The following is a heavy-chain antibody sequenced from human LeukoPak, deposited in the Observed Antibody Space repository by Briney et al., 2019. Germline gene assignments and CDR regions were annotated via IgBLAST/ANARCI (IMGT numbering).Heavy chain of an antibody. D-gene: IGHD2/OR15-2a*01. CDR2: IKQDGSEK. J-gene: IGHJ4*02. CDR3: ARGVGNFRYYFDY. V-gene: IGHV3-7*01. Sequence: PGGSLRLSCVASGFTFSSRDWMTWVRQAPGKGLEWVANIKQDGSEKNYVDSVKGRFTISRDNAKNSLFLQMNSLRAEDTAVYYCARGVGNFRYYFDYWGQGTLVTVSS. CDR1: GFTFSSRDW.